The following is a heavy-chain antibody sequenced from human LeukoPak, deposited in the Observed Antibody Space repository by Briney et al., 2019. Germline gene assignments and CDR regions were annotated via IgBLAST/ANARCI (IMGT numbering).Heavy chain of an antibody. CDR1: GGSISSSNW. J-gene: IGHJ4*02. CDR2: IYHSGST. CDR3: ARENCSGGSCYEGYYFDY. Sequence: SGTLSLTCAVSGGSISSSNWWSWVRQPPGKGLEWIGEIYHSGSTNYNPSLKSRVTISVDKSKNQFSLKLSSVTAADTAVYYCARENCSGGSCYEGYYFDYWGQGTLVTVSS. D-gene: IGHD2-15*01. V-gene: IGHV4-4*02.